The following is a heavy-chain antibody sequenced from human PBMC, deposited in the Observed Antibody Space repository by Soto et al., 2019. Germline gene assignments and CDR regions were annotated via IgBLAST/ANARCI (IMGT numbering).Heavy chain of an antibody. J-gene: IGHJ6*02. Sequence: QVQLVQSGAEVKKTGSSVKVSCKASGGTISRYSITWVRQAPGHGLEWIGRVIPIFGIPTYAQKFQGRVTITADESTSTAYMELSSLRSDDTAVYYCAREDRDRETGLVPAAIDGMDVWGQGTTVTVSS. CDR3: AREDRDRETGLVPAAIDGMDV. V-gene: IGHV1-69*08. CDR1: GGTISRYS. D-gene: IGHD2-2*01. CDR2: VIPIFGIP.